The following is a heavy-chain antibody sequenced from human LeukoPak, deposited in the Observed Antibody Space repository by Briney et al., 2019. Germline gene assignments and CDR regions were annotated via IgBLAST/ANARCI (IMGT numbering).Heavy chain of an antibody. CDR1: GFTFSSYS. J-gene: IGHJ4*02. D-gene: IGHD3-22*01. Sequence: GGSLRLSCVASGFTFSSYSMNWVRQAPGKGLEWVSSISSSSSYIYYADSVKGRFTFSRDNAKNSLSLQMNSLRAEDTAVYYCARERQYYYDSSGYPYFDYWGQGTLVTVSS. CDR2: ISSSSSYI. V-gene: IGHV3-21*01. CDR3: ARERQYYYDSSGYPYFDY.